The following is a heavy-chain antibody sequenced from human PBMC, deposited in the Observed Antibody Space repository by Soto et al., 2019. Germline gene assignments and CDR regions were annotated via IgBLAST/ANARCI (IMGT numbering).Heavy chain of an antibody. D-gene: IGHD1-26*01. CDR1: GYTFTSYG. CDR3: AREGAWELPRGEAEYFQH. V-gene: IGHV1-18*01. CDR2: ISAYNGNT. J-gene: IGHJ1*01. Sequence: QVQLVQSGAEVKKPGASVKVSCKASGYTFTSYGISWVRQAPGQGLEWMGWISAYNGNTNYAQKLQGRVTMTTDTSTSTAYMELRSLRSDDTTVYYCAREGAWELPRGEAEYFQHWGQGTLVTVSS.